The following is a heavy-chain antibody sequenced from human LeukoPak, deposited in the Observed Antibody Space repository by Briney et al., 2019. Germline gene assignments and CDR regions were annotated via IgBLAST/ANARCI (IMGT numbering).Heavy chain of an antibody. CDR1: GYSISSGYY. Sequence: ASETLSLTCTVSGYSISSGYYWGWIRPPPGKGLEWIGSIYHSGSTYYNPSLKSRVTISVDTSKNQFSLRLSSVTAADTAVYYCASVVAGTVDYWGQGTLVTVSS. V-gene: IGHV4-38-2*02. J-gene: IGHJ4*02. D-gene: IGHD6-19*01. CDR3: ASVVAGTVDY. CDR2: IYHSGST.